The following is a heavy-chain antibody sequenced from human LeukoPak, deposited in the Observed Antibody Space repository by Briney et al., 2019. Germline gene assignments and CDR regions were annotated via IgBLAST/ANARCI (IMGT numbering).Heavy chain of an antibody. CDR1: GFTFSSYE. V-gene: IGHV3-48*03. CDR2: ISSSGSTI. CDR3: AGELGYCSSTSCYPGWFDP. J-gene: IGHJ5*02. Sequence: GGSLRLSCAASGFTFSSYEMNWVRQAPGKGLEWVSYISSSGSTIYYADSVKGRLTISRDNAKNSLYLQMNSLRAEDTAVYYCAGELGYCSSTSCYPGWFDPWGQGTLVTVSS. D-gene: IGHD2-2*01.